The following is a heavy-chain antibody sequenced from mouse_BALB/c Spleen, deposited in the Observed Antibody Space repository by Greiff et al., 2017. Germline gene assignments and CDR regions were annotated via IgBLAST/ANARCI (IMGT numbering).Heavy chain of an antibody. D-gene: IGHD2-4*01. J-gene: IGHJ3*01. CDR1: GYAFSSYW. Sequence: VQLQQSGAELVRPGSSVKISCKASGYAFSSYWMNWVKQRPGQGLEWIGQIYPGDGDTNYNGKFKGKATLTADKSSSTAYMQLSSLTSEDSAVYFCARVDYDEAWFAYWGQGTLVTVSA. V-gene: IGHV1-80*01. CDR2: IYPGDGDT. CDR3: ARVDYDEAWFAY.